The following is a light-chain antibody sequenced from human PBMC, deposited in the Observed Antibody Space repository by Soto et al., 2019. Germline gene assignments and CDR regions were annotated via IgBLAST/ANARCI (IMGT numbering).Light chain of an antibody. Sequence: EIVLTQSLGTLSLSPGERATLSCRASQSVSATYLAWYQQKPGQAPRLLIYGASTRATGIADRFSGSGSGTDFTLTISRLEPEDFAVYYCQQCDRSPYTFGQGTKLEIK. CDR3: QQCDRSPYT. CDR2: GAS. CDR1: QSVSATY. V-gene: IGKV3-20*01. J-gene: IGKJ2*01.